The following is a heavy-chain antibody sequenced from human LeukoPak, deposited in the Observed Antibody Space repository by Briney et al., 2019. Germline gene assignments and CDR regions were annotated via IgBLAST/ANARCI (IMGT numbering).Heavy chain of an antibody. V-gene: IGHV3-23*01. D-gene: IGHD3-9*01. CDR2: ISGSGGST. CDR1: GFTFSSYA. CDR3: AKASYYDILTGSDYYMDV. J-gene: IGHJ6*03. Sequence: GGSLRLSCAASGFTFSSYAMSWVRQAPGKGLEWVSAISGSGGSTYYADSVKGRFTISRDNSKNTLYLQMNSLRAEDTAVYYCAKASYYDILTGSDYYMDVWGKGTTVTISS.